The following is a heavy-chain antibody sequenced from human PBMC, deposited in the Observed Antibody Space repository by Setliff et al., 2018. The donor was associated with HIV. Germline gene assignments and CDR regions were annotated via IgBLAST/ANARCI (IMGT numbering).Heavy chain of an antibody. CDR2: MYDGGST. CDR3: ARENNFDY. J-gene: IGHJ4*02. V-gene: IGHV3-53*05. Sequence: GGSLRLSCTVSGFTVSSNYMTWVRQAPGKGLEWVALMYDGGSTYYADSVKGRFTISRDNSKSTQYLQMNSLRTEDTAVYYCARENNFDYWGQGTLVTVSS. CDR1: GFTVSSNY.